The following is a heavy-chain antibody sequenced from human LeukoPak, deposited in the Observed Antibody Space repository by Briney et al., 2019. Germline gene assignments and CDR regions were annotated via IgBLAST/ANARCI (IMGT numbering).Heavy chain of an antibody. Sequence: PGGSLRLSCAASGYTFSNYWMRSARQAPGKGLEWVANINQDGSEIYYGDSVKGRFTISRDNAKNSLHLQIDSLRAEDTAVYYCARDQGSMIVERTSSWYFDLWGRGTLVTVSS. D-gene: IGHD3-22*01. CDR3: ARDQGSMIVERTSSWYFDL. CDR1: GYTFSNYW. CDR2: INQDGSEI. J-gene: IGHJ2*01. V-gene: IGHV3-7*01.